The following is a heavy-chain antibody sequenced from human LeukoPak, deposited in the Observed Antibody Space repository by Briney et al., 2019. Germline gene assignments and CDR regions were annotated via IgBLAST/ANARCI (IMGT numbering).Heavy chain of an antibody. J-gene: IGHJ4*02. D-gene: IGHD3-22*01. CDR3: ARQHYYDSSGYVDY. V-gene: IGHV3-30*02. CDR2: IRYDGSNK. CDR1: GFTFSSYG. Sequence: GGSLRLSCAASGFTFSSYGMHWVRQAPGKGLEWVAFIRYDGSNKYYADSVKGRFTISRDNSKNTLYLQMNSLRAEDTAVYYCARQHYYDSSGYVDYWGQGTLVTVSS.